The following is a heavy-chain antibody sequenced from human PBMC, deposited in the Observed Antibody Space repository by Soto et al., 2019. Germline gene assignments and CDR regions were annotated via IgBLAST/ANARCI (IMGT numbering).Heavy chain of an antibody. Sequence: PSQTRSQTCTVGSECSTRYYSNYFRQPPGKGLEWIGYIYYSGSTNYNPSLKSRVTISVDTSKNQFSLKLSSVTAADTAVYYCASVWGGAFDIWGQGKLVTDSS. CDR2: IYYSGST. J-gene: IGHJ3*02. CDR3: ASVWGGAFDI. V-gene: IGHV4-59*01. D-gene: IGHD3-16*01. CDR1: SECSTRYY.